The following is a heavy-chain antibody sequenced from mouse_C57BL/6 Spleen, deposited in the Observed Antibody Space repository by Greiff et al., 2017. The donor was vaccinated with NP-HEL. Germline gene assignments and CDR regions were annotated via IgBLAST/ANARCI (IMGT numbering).Heavy chain of an antibody. CDR2: IYPGAGDT. CDR1: GYAFSSYW. CDR3: ARGGMTTVDFDY. V-gene: IGHV1-80*01. Sequence: VQLQQSGAELVKPGASVKISCQASGYAFSSYWMNWVKQRPGKGLEWIGQIYPGAGDTNYNGKFKGKATLTADKSSSTAYMQLSSLTSEDSAVYFCARGGMTTVDFDYWGQGTTLTVSS. D-gene: IGHD1-1*01. J-gene: IGHJ2*01.